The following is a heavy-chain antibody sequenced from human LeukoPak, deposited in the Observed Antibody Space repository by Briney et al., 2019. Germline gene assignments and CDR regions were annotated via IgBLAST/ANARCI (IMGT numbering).Heavy chain of an antibody. Sequence: SETLSLTCTVSGGSISSYYWSWIRQPAGKGLEWIGRIYTSGSTNYNPSLKSRVTMSVDTSKSQFSLKLSSVTAADTAVYFCSRRQYYDTSGYRLRNIWGQGTMVTVSS. CDR3: SRRQYYDTSGYRLRNI. J-gene: IGHJ3*02. CDR1: GGSISSYY. D-gene: IGHD3-22*01. V-gene: IGHV4-4*07. CDR2: IYTSGST.